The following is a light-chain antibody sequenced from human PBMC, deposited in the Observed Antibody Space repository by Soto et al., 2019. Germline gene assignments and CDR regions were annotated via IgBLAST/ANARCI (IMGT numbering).Light chain of an antibody. Sequence: EVVMTQSPATLSVSPGERVTFSCRASQSVTTNLAWYQHKPGQAPRLLIYGASTRVTGIPPRFSGSGSGTDFTLTISSLQSEDFAVYYCQQYNNWPWTFGQGTKVDIK. V-gene: IGKV3-15*01. CDR3: QQYNNWPWT. J-gene: IGKJ1*01. CDR2: GAS. CDR1: QSVTTN.